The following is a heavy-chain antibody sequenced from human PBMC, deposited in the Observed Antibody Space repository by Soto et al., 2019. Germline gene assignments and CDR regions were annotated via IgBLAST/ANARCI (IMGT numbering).Heavy chain of an antibody. J-gene: IGHJ3*02. CDR2: IKSKTDGGTT. CDR1: GFTFSNAW. D-gene: IGHD3-22*01. CDR3: TTVGQYYYDSSGYTTPEEDAFDI. Sequence: PGGSLRLSCAASGFTFSNAWMSWVRQAPGKGLEWVGRIKSKTDGGTTDYAAPVKGRFTISRDDSKNTLYLQMNSLKTEDTAVYYCTTVGQYYYDSSGYTTPEEDAFDIWGLGTMVTVSS. V-gene: IGHV3-15*01.